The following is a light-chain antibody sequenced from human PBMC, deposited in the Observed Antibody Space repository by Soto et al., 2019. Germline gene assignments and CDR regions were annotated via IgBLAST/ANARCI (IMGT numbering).Light chain of an antibody. J-gene: IGKJ1*01. CDR3: QQYGRSPTT. CDR2: ASS. V-gene: IGKV3-20*01. Sequence: EIVLTQSPGTLSLSPGERATLSCRASQSLSSSYLAWYQQKPGQAPRLLIYASSSRATGIPDRFSGSGSGTDFTLTISRLEPEDFAVYYCQQYGRSPTTFGQGTKVDIK. CDR1: QSLSSSY.